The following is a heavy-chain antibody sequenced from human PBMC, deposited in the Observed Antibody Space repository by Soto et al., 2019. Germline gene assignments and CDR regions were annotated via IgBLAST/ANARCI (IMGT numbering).Heavy chain of an antibody. J-gene: IGHJ4*02. V-gene: IGHV1-18*01. CDR2: ISAYNGNT. Sequence: ASVKVSCKASCYTFTSYGISWGRPAPGQGLEWMGWISAYNGNTNYAQKLQGRVTMTTDTSTSTAYMELRSLRSDDTAVYYCARDVEMATISDYWGQGTLVTVSS. D-gene: IGHD5-12*01. CDR3: ARDVEMATISDY. CDR1: CYTFTSYG.